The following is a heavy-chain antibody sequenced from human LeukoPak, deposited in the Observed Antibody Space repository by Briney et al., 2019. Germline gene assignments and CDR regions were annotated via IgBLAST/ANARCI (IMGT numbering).Heavy chain of an antibody. CDR3: ATTEGVTPFDY. V-gene: IGHV3-53*01. Sequence: GESLRLSCAASGFSVSTNYMSWVRQAPGKGLEWVSVIYSDGGTYYADSVKGRFTISRDNSKNTLYLQMSSLRAEDTAVYYCATTEGVTPFDYWGQGTLVTVSS. CDR1: GFSVSTNY. D-gene: IGHD2-21*02. J-gene: IGHJ4*01. CDR2: IYSDGGT.